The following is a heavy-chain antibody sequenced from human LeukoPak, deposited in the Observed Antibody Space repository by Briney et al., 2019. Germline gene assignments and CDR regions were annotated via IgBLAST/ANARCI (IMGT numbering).Heavy chain of an antibody. Sequence: GGSLRLSCAASGFTFSDYYMSWIRQAPGKGLEWVSYISSSGSTIYYADSVKGRFTISRDNAKNSLYLQMNSLRAEDTAVYYCARGPPRWPFAYYYYYYMDVWGKGTTVTVSS. V-gene: IGHV3-11*04. CDR3: ARGPPRWPFAYYYYYYMDV. CDR2: ISSSGSTI. CDR1: GFTFSDYY. D-gene: IGHD4-23*01. J-gene: IGHJ6*03.